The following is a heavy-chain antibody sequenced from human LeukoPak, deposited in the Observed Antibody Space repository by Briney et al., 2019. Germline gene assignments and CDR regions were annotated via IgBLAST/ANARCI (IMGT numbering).Heavy chain of an antibody. CDR1: GFSLSTGGVG. Sequence: SGPTLVNPTQTLTLTCTFSGFSLSTGGVGVGWIRQPPGKALQWLALIYWDDEKYYSPSLKSRLSISRDTSRNQVALTMTNMDPLDTATYFCAHSYYFGSRSYYNVWFAPWGLGTLVTVSS. CDR3: AHSYYFGSRSYYNVWFAP. V-gene: IGHV2-5*02. CDR2: IYWDDEK. D-gene: IGHD3-10*01. J-gene: IGHJ5*02.